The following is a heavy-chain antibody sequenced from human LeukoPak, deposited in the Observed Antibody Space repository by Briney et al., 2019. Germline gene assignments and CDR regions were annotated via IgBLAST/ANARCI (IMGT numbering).Heavy chain of an antibody. CDR3: AKAPLYSSSWYYFDY. CDR2: ISGSGGST. J-gene: IGHJ4*02. V-gene: IGHV3-23*01. D-gene: IGHD6-13*01. Sequence: GGTLRLSCAASGFTFSNYGMSWVRQAPGKGLEWVSTISGSGGSTNYADSVKGRFTISRDNSKSTLYLQMSSLRAEDTAVYYCAKAPLYSSSWYYFDYWGQGTLVTVSS. CDR1: GFTFSNYG.